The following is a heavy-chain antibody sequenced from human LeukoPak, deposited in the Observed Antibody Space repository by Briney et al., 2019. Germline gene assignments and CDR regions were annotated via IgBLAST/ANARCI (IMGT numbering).Heavy chain of an antibody. D-gene: IGHD3-22*01. V-gene: IGHV1-2*02. Sequence: ASVKVSCKASGYTFTGYYMHWVRQAPGQGLEWMGWINPNSGGTNYAQKFQGRVTMTGDTSISTAYMELSRLRSDDTAVYYCARCIYDSSGYDLYYYYYYMDVWGKGTTVTVSS. CDR1: GYTFTGYY. CDR3: ARCIYDSSGYDLYYYYYYMDV. CDR2: INPNSGGT. J-gene: IGHJ6*03.